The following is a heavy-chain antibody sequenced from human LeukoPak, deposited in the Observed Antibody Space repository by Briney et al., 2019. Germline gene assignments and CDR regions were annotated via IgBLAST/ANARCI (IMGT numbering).Heavy chain of an antibody. CDR1: GVSISSGSYY. D-gene: IGHD3-22*01. CDR2: IYTTGST. J-gene: IGHJ4*02. Sequence: SETLSLTCTVSGVSISSGSYYWVWIRQPAGKGLEWIGRIYTTGSTNYNPSFKSRVTIPVDTSKNQFSLKLSSVTAADTAVYYCAREGYYDRSGYREYWGQGTLVTVSS. V-gene: IGHV4-61*02. CDR3: AREGYYDRSGYREY.